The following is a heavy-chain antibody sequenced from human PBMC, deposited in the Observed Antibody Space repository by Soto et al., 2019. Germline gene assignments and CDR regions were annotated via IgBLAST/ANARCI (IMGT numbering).Heavy chain of an antibody. CDR1: GGSFSGFY. Sequence: SGTLSLTCAVSGGSFSGFYWTWIRQPPGEGLEWIGEINHSGTINFNPSLRSRLTISLDSSKKHFSLKLTSLTAADAAVYYCARADRTLVASYGLDVWGQGTTVTVSS. CDR2: INHSGTI. CDR3: ARADRTLVASYGLDV. D-gene: IGHD2-15*01. V-gene: IGHV4-34*01. J-gene: IGHJ6*02.